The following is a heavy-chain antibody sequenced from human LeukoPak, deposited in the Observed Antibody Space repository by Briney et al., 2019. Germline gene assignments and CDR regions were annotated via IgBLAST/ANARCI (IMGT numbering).Heavy chain of an antibody. Sequence: PGGSLRLSCAASGFTFSSYGMHWVRQAPCKGLEWVAVISYDGSNKYYADSVKGRFTISRDNSKNTLYLQMNGLRAEDTAVYYCAKGDDYFFDYWGQGTLVTVSS. CDR1: GFTFSSYG. CDR2: ISYDGSNK. V-gene: IGHV3-30*18. J-gene: IGHJ4*02. D-gene: IGHD2-21*02. CDR3: AKGDDYFFDY.